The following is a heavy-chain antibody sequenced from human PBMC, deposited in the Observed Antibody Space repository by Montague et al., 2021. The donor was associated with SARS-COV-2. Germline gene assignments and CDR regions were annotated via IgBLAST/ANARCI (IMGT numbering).Heavy chain of an antibody. J-gene: IGHJ6*02. CDR1: GFTFGDYG. V-gene: IGHV3-20*04. CDR2: INWNGGST. Sequence: SLRLSCAASGFTFGDYGMSWVRQAPGKGLEWVSGINWNGGSTGYADSVKGRFTISRDNAQNLLYLQMNSLRAEDTAVYYCARFETSKFYSSGMDVWGQGTTVTVSS. D-gene: IGHD2-15*01. CDR3: ARFETSKFYSSGMDV.